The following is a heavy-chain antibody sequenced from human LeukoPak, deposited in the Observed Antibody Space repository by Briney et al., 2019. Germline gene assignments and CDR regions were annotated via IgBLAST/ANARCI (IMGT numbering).Heavy chain of an antibody. V-gene: IGHV4-34*01. J-gene: IGHJ4*02. CDR2: IDHSGST. CDR3: ARDFAIAAGSPIDY. Sequence: SETLSLTCAVYGGSFSGYYWSWIRQPPGKGLEWIGEIDHSGSTNYNPSLKSRVTISVDTSKNQFSLKLSSVTAADTAVYYCARDFAIAAGSPIDYWGQGTLVTVSS. D-gene: IGHD6-13*01. CDR1: GGSFSGYY.